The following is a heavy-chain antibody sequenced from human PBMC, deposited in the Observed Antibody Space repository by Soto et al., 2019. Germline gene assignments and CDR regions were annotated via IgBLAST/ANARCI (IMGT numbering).Heavy chain of an antibody. CDR1: GCSISSGGYS. CDR3: ARAGFYCSGGSCYSGYFQH. V-gene: IGHV4-30-2*06. CDR2: IYHSGST. Sequence: SETLSLTCAVSGCSISSGGYSWSWIRQSPGKGLEWIGYIYHSGSTYYNPSLKSRVTISVDRSKNQFSLKLSSVTAADTAVYYCARAGFYCSGGSCYSGYFQHWGQGTLVTVSS. D-gene: IGHD2-15*01. J-gene: IGHJ1*01.